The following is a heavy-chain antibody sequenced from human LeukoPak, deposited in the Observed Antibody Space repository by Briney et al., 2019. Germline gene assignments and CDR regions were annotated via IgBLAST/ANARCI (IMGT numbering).Heavy chain of an antibody. CDR2: IKSKTDGGTT. CDR3: TTGTSLYYDFWSGYPVGMDV. CDR1: GFTFSNAW. J-gene: IGHJ6*02. Sequence: GGSLRLSCAASGFTFSNAWMSWVPQAPGKGLEWVGRIKSKTDGGTTDYAAPVKGRFTISRDDSKNTLYLQMNSLKTEDTAVYYCTTGTSLYYDFWSGYPVGMDVWGQGTTVTVSS. D-gene: IGHD3-3*01. V-gene: IGHV3-15*01.